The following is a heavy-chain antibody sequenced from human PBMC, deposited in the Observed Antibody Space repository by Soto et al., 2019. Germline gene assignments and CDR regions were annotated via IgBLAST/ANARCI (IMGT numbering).Heavy chain of an antibody. Sequence: SKTLSLTCTVSGGSISSSIYYWGWIRHPPGKGLEWIGSIYYSGSTYYNPSLKSRVTISVDTSKNQFSLKLSSVTAADTAVYYCARVLLWFGELLGGYYFDYWGQGTLVTVSS. CDR1: GGSISSSIYY. V-gene: IGHV4-39*01. D-gene: IGHD3-10*01. CDR3: ARVLLWFGELLGGYYFDY. J-gene: IGHJ4*02. CDR2: IYYSGST.